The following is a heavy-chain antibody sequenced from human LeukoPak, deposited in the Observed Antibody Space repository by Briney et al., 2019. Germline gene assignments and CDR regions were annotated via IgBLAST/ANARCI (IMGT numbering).Heavy chain of an antibody. V-gene: IGHV1-2*02. CDR2: INPNSGGT. D-gene: IGHD5-18*01. J-gene: IGHJ4*02. Sequence: GASVKVSCKASGYTFTDYYMHWVRQAPGQGLEWMGWINPNSGGTNYAQKFQGRVTMTRDTSISTAYMELSRLRSDDTAVYYCARDLHRYSSYYFDYWGQGTLVTVSS. CDR1: GYTFTDYY. CDR3: ARDLHRYSSYYFDY.